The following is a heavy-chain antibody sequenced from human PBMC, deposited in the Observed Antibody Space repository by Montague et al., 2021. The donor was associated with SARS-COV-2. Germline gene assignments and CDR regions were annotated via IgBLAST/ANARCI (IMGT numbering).Heavy chain of an antibody. CDR3: ARTNYDFWRGHQRGGAFDI. J-gene: IGHJ3*02. V-gene: IGHV4-39*01. D-gene: IGHD3-3*01. CDR1: GGSISSSDYY. CDR2: LFYSVNT. Sequence: SETLSLTCTVSGGSISSSDYYWGWIRQPPGKGLEWFGSLFYSVNTXYNPSLKSRVTISVDTSKNQFSLKLSSVTAADTAVYYCARTNYDFWRGHQRGGAFDIWGQGTMVTVSS.